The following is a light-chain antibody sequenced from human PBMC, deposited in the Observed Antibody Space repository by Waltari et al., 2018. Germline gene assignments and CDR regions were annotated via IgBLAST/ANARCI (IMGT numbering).Light chain of an antibody. V-gene: IGKV2-28*01. CDR3: MQSLQTPFS. CDR2: LGF. Sequence: DLVVTQTPLSLPVTPGEPASISCRSSQSLLNSDGYTHLHWFLQKPGQSPRLLIYLGFNRASGVPDRFSGSGSGTHFTLTVSRVEAEDVGVYYCMQSLQTPFSFGQGTKVEMK. CDR1: QSLLNSDGYTH. J-gene: IGKJ2*03.